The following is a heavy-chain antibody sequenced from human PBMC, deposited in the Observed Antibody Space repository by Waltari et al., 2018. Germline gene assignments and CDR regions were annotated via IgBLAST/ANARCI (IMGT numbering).Heavy chain of an antibody. V-gene: IGHV4-34*01. CDR3: ARSYIVVVPAAISWYFDL. D-gene: IGHD2-2*01. J-gene: IGHJ2*01. CDR2: INHSGST. Sequence: QVQLQQWGAGLLKPSETLSLTCAVYGGSFSGYYWSWIRQPPGKGLEWIGEINHSGSTNYNPSLKSRVTISVDTSKNQFSLKLSSVTAADTAVYYCARSYIVVVPAAISWYFDLWGRGTLVTVSS. CDR1: GGSFSGYY.